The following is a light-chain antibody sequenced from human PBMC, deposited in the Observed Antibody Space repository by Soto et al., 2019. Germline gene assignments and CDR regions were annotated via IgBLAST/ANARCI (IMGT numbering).Light chain of an antibody. CDR3: MQGTHWPWT. J-gene: IGKJ1*01. Sequence: DVVMTQSPLSLPVTLGQPASISCRSGQSLVHGDGNTYLKWFLQRPGQSPRRLIYKVSNRDSGVPDRISGSGSGTDFTLKISRVEAEDVGVYYCMQGTHWPWTFGQGTKVDIK. V-gene: IGKV2-30*02. CDR1: QSLVHGDGNTY. CDR2: KVS.